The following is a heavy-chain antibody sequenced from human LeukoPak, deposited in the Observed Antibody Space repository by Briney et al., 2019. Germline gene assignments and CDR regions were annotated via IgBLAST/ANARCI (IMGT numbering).Heavy chain of an antibody. CDR3: ARAPRARRFDY. V-gene: IGHV4-34*01. J-gene: IGHJ4*02. Sequence: PSETLSLTCAVYGESFSGYYWSWIRQPPGKGLEWIGEINHRGSTNYNPSLKSRVTISVDTSKNQFSLKLSSVTAADTAVYYCARAPRARRFDYWGRGTLVTVSS. CDR2: INHRGST. CDR1: GESFSGYY.